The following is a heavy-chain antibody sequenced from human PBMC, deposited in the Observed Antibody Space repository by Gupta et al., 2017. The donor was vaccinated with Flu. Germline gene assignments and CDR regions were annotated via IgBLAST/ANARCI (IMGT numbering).Heavy chain of an antibody. CDR3: AILDVKIVLFDT. V-gene: IGHV4-59*10. J-gene: IGHJ5*02. D-gene: IGHD2-15*01. Sequence: TNHNPSLKSRVTMSVDTTKKHFSLKLTSVTAADTSIYYCAILDVKIVLFDTWGQGTLVAVSA. CDR2: T.